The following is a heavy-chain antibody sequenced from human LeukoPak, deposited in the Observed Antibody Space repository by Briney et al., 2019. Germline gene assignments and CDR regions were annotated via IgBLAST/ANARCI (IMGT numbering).Heavy chain of an antibody. V-gene: IGHV3-23*01. D-gene: IGHD3-10*01. CDR1: GFTFNNYV. CDR3: VATRVCGGVLLRPNCLYFEN. Sequence: GGSLRLSCAASGFTFNNYVMSWVRQAPGKGLEWVSGIDYSGGNTNYADSVLGRFTVSRDNSKNTLYLQMNSLRSEDTAVYYCVATRVCGGVLLRPNCLYFENWGQGTLVSVSS. J-gene: IGHJ4*02. CDR2: IDYSGGNT.